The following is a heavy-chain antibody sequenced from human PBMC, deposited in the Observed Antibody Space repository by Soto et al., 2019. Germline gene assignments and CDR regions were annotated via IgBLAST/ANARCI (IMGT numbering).Heavy chain of an antibody. CDR3: AKDLRIAVAGTDYFDS. J-gene: IGHJ4*02. V-gene: IGHV3-30*18. D-gene: IGHD6-19*01. Sequence: QVQLVESGGGVVQPGRSLRLSCAASGFSFSSYGMHWVRQAPGKGLEWVAVISYDVTNKYYADSVKGRFTISRDNSKNTLYLQMNSLRAEDTAVYYCAKDLRIAVAGTDYFDSWGQGTLVTFSS. CDR1: GFSFSSYG. CDR2: ISYDVTNK.